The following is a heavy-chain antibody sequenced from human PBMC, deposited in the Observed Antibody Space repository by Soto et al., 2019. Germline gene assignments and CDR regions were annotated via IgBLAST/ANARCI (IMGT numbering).Heavy chain of an antibody. CDR1: GGSINSYY. D-gene: IGHD4-4*01. CDR3: ARQMTTVMFFDF. J-gene: IGHJ4*02. V-gene: IGHV4-59*01. Sequence: SETLSLTCTVSGGSINSYYWSWVRQPPGKGLEWIGYISYRGNTNYNPSLKSRVTISGDTSRNQFSLKLSSVTAADTAVYYCARQMTTVMFFDFWGQGALVTVSS. CDR2: ISYRGNT.